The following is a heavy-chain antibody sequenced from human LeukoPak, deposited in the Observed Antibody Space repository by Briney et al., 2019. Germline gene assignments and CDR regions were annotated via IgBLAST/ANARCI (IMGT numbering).Heavy chain of an antibody. CDR1: GGSISSGSYY. J-gene: IGHJ4*02. CDR2: IYTSGST. CDR3: ARRGFGLPCDY. D-gene: IGHD3/OR15-3a*01. V-gene: IGHV4-61*02. Sequence: SSQTLSLTCTVSGGSISSGSYYWSWIRQPAGKGLEWIGRIYTSGSTNYNPSLKSRVTISVDTSKNQFSLKLISVTAADTAVYYCARRGFGLPCDYWGQGTLVTVSS.